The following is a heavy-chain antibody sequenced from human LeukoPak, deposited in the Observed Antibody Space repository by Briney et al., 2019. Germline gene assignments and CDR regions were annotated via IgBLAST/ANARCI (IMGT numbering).Heavy chain of an antibody. CDR2: IYPRDGST. CDR3: ARDQEGFDY. CDR1: GYTFTNNY. Sequence: ASVKVSGKASGYTFTNNYLHWVRQAPGQGLEWMGMIYPRDGSTSYAQNFQGRVTVTRDTSTTTVHMELRGLRSEDTAVYYCARDQEGFDYWGQGTVVTVSS. J-gene: IGHJ4*02. V-gene: IGHV1-46*01.